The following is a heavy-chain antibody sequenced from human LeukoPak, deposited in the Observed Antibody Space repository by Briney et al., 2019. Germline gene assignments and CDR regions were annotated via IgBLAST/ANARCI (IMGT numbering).Heavy chain of an antibody. Sequence: GGSLRLSCAASGFTFGSYGMSWVRQAPGMGLEWVSLIGGGDGSTFYADSVKGRFTISRDNSKNTLYLQMNSLRAEDTAVYYCAKALRITIFGVVIIVDAFDIWGQGTMVTVSS. V-gene: IGHV3-23*01. CDR2: IGGGDGST. CDR3: AKALRITIFGVVIIVDAFDI. J-gene: IGHJ3*02. D-gene: IGHD3-3*01. CDR1: GFTFGSYG.